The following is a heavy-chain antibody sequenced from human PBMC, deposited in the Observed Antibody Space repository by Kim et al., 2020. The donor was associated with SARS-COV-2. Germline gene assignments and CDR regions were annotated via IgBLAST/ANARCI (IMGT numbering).Heavy chain of an antibody. J-gene: IGHJ5*02. D-gene: IGHD4-17*01. CDR2: ISFDGNNK. Sequence: GGSLRLSCAASGFTFSSYAMHWVRHAPGRGLEWVAFISFDGNNKLYAESVKGRFTISRDNSKHTLFLHLTSLRREDAAVYYCAKPLYFYGDYARGIGSWGQGTRVVVSS. V-gene: IGHV3-30*18. CDR3: AKPLYFYGDYARGIGS. CDR1: GFTFSSYA.